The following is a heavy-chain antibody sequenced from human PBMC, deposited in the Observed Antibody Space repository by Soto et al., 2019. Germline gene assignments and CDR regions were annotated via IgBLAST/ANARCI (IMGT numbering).Heavy chain of an antibody. CDR3: AGGGYYGSGRNGMDV. D-gene: IGHD3-10*01. V-gene: IGHV4-34*01. CDR2: INHSGST. J-gene: IGHJ6*02. CDR1: GWSFSGYY. Sequence: XETLSLTCAVYGWSFSGYYWSWIRQPPGKGLEWIGEINHSGSTNYNPSLKSRVTISVDTSKNQFSLKLSSVTAADTAVYYCAGGGYYGSGRNGMDVWGQGTTVTVSS.